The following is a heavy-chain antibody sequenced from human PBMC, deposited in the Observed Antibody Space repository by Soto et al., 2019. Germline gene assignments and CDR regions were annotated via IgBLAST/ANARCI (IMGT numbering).Heavy chain of an antibody. CDR3: ARGTGTTSSFFDY. CDR2: IWYDGSNK. V-gene: IGHV3-33*01. J-gene: IGHJ4*02. D-gene: IGHD1-7*01. CDR1: GFTFSSYG. Sequence: QVQLVESGGGVVQPGRSLRLSCAASGFTFSSYGMHWVRQAPGKGLEWVAVIWYDGSNKYYADSVKGRFTISRDNSKNTLYLQMNSLRAEDTAVYYCARGTGTTSSFFDYWGQGTLVTVSS.